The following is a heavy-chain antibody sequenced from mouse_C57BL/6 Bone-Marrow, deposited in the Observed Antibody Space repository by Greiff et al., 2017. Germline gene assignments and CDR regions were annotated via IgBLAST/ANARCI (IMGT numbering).Heavy chain of an antibody. Sequence: QVQLQQPGAELVKPGASVKLSCKASGYTFTSYWMHWVKQRPGQGLEWIGMIHPNSGSTNYNEKFKSKATLTVDKSSSTAYMQLSSLTSEDSAVYYCARTGITTVVATRYFDYWGQGTTLTVSS. V-gene: IGHV1-64*01. CDR1: GYTFTSYW. CDR2: IHPNSGST. CDR3: ARTGITTVVATRYFDY. D-gene: IGHD1-1*01. J-gene: IGHJ2*01.